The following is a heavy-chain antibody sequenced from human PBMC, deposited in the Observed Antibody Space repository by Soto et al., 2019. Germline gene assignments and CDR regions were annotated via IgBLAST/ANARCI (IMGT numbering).Heavy chain of an antibody. Sequence: SQTLSLTCAISGDSVSSNTVTWSWVRQSPSRGLEWLVRTFYRSKWYYEYAVSVKSRIVINPDTSKKQFSLQLRSVSHHDTAVYYCARAVYMEGLWHWGQGTLVTVSS. CDR1: GDSVSSNTVT. D-gene: IGHD1-1*01. CDR3: ARAVYMEGLWH. V-gene: IGHV6-1*01. J-gene: IGHJ4*02. CDR2: TFYRSKWYY.